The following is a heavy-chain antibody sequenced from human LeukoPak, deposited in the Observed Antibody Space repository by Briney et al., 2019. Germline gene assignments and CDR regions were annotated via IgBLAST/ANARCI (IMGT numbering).Heavy chain of an antibody. D-gene: IGHD3-9*01. CDR3: AKVGPDYDILTGLDY. J-gene: IGHJ4*02. V-gene: IGHV3-23*01. CDR1: GFTFSSYA. Sequence: PGGSLRLSCAASGFTFSSYAMSWVRQAPGKGLEWVSAISGSGGNTYYADSVKGRFTISRDNSKNTLYLQMNSLRAEDTAVYYCAKVGPDYDILTGLDYWGQGTLVTVSS. CDR2: ISGSGGNT.